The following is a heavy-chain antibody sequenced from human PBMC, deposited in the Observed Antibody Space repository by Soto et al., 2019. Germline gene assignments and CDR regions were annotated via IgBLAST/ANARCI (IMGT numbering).Heavy chain of an antibody. CDR1: GYTFTGYY. Sequence: GASVKVSCKASGYTFTGYYMHWVRQAPGQGLEWMGWINPNSGGTNYAQKFQGRVTMTRDTSISTAYMELSRLRSDDTAVYYCARVGTRSITMIVNYWGRGTLVTVSS. V-gene: IGHV1-2*02. D-gene: IGHD3-22*01. J-gene: IGHJ4*02. CDR3: ARVGTRSITMIVNY. CDR2: INPNSGGT.